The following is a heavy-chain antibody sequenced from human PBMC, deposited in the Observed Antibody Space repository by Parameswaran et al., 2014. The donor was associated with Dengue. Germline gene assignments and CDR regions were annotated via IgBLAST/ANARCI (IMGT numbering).Heavy chain of an antibody. J-gene: IGHJ6*03. CDR2: INHSGST. D-gene: IGHD3-3*01. CDR3: ARGDYDFWSGYYMDV. V-gene: IGHV4-34*01. Sequence: RWIRQPPGKGLEWIGEINHSGSTNYNPSLKSRVTISVDTSKNQFSLKLSSVTAADTAVYYCARGDYDFWSGYYMDVWGQGTTVTVSS.